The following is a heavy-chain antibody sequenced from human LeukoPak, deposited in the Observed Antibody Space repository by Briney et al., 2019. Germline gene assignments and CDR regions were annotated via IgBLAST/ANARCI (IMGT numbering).Heavy chain of an antibody. CDR2: ISSGGSTI. V-gene: IGHV3-48*03. CDR3: ARESSPEDAFDI. CDR1: GFTFSSYE. J-gene: IGHJ3*02. Sequence: GGSLRLSCAASGFTFSSYEMNWVRQAPGKGLEWVSYISSGGSTIYYADSVRGRFTISRDNAENSLYLQMNSLRAEDTAVYYCARESSPEDAFDIWGQGTMVTVSS. D-gene: IGHD1-14*01.